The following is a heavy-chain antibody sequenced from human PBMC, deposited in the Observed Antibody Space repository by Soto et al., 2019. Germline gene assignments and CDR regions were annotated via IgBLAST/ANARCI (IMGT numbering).Heavy chain of an antibody. D-gene: IGHD5-12*01. V-gene: IGHV3-33*01. CDR3: AGGLRGYPNVEYFDL. CDR1: GFTFSSYG. J-gene: IGHJ2*01. CDR2: IWYDGSNK. Sequence: QVQLVESGGGVVQPGRSLRLSCAASGFTFSSYGMHWVRQAPGKGLEWVAVIWYDGSNKYYADSVKGRFTISRDNSKTKLYMQMNSLRAEDTAVYYCAGGLRGYPNVEYFDLWGRGTLVAVAS.